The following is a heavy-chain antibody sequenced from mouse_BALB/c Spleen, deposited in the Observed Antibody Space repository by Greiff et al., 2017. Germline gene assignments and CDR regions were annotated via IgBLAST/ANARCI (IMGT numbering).Heavy chain of an antibody. V-gene: IGHV5-4*02. CDR1: GFTFSDYY. J-gene: IGHJ4*01. CDR2: ISDGGSYT. CDR3: ARTGAMDY. D-gene: IGHD4-1*01. Sequence: EVQLLESGGGLVKPGGSLKLSCAASGFTFSDYYMYWVRQTPEKRLEWVATISDGGSYTYYPDSVKGRITISRDNTKNTLYLQMSSLESEDTAMYYCARTGAMDYWGQGTSVTVSS.